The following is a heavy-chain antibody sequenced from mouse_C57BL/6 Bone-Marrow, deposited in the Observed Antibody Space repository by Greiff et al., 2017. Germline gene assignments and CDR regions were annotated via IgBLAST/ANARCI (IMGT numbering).Heavy chain of an antibody. J-gene: IGHJ3*01. CDR1: GYAFSSSW. Sequence: VQLQQSGPELVKPGASVKISCKASGYAFSSSWMNWVKQRPGKGLEWIGRIYPGDGDTNYNGKFTGKATLTADKSSSTASMQLSSLTSEDSAVYFCARGRFAYWGQGTLVTVSA. CDR3: ARGRFAY. CDR2: IYPGDGDT. V-gene: IGHV1-82*01.